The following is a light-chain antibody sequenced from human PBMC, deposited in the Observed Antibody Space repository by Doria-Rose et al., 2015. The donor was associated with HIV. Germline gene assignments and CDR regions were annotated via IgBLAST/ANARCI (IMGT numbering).Light chain of an antibody. J-gene: IGKJ1*01. Sequence: EIVMTQSPGTLSLSPGERATLSCRASQSFSSSYLAWYQQKPGQAPSLLIYDGSTSATGIPDRFSASGSGTDLTLTINRLGPEDFALYYCHQYGTSWTFGQGTKVEI. CDR3: HQYGTSWT. CDR2: DGS. CDR1: QSFSSSY. V-gene: IGKV3-20*01.